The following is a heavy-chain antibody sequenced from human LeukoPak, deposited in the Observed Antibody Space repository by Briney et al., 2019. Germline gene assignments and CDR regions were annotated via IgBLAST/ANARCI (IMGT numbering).Heavy chain of an antibody. J-gene: IGHJ6*02. CDR2: IYPGDSDT. Sequence: GESLKISCKGSGYSFTSYWIGWVRQMPGKGLEWMGIIYPGDSDTRYSPSFQGQVTISADKSISTAYLQWSSLKASDTAMYYCARHGYAPFGSTAMARGMDVWGQGTTVTVSS. CDR1: GYSFTSYW. CDR3: ARHGYAPFGSTAMARGMDV. D-gene: IGHD5-18*01. V-gene: IGHV5-51*01.